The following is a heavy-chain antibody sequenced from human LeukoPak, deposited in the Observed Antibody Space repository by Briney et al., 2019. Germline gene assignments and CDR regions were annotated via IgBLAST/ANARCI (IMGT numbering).Heavy chain of an antibody. V-gene: IGHV1-69*13. CDR2: IIPIFGTA. J-gene: IGHJ4*02. CDR3: ARASSAGYCSSISCYYFDY. CDR1: GGTFSSYA. Sequence: ASVKVSCKASGGTFSSYAISWVRQAPGQGLEWMGGIIPIFGTANYAQKFQGRVTITADESTSTAYMELSSLRSEDTAVYYCARASSAGYCSSISCYYFDYWGQGTLVTVSS. D-gene: IGHD2-2*01.